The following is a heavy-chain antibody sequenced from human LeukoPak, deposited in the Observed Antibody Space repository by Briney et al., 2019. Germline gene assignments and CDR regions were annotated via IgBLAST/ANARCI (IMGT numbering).Heavy chain of an antibody. J-gene: IGHJ4*02. V-gene: IGHV4-38-2*02. CDR3: ARALGRRDGYNYLQNFDY. D-gene: IGHD5-24*01. CDR2: IYHSGST. Sequence: PSETLSLTCTVSGYSTSSGYYWGWIRQPPGKGLEWIGSIYHSGSTYYNPSLKSRVTISVDTSKNQFSLKLSSVTAADTAVYYCARALGRRDGYNYLQNFDYWGQGTLVTVSS. CDR1: GYSTSSGYY.